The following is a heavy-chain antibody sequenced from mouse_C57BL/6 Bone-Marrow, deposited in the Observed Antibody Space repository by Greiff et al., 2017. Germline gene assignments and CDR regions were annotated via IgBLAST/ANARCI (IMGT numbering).Heavy chain of an antibody. V-gene: IGHV1-52*01. CDR2: IDPSDSET. CDR3: ARGIYYCRYFDY. D-gene: IGHD1-1*01. CDR1: GYTFTSYW. J-gene: IGHJ2*01. Sequence: QVQLQQPGAELVRPGSSVKLSCKASGYTFTSYWMHWVKQRPIQGLEWIGNIDPSDSETHYNQKFKDKATLTVDKSSSTAYMQLSSLTSEDSAVYYGARGIYYCRYFDYWGQGTTLTVSS.